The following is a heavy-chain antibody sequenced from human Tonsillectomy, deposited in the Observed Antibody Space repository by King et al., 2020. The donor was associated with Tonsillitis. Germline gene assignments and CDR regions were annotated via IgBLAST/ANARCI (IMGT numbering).Heavy chain of an antibody. CDR3: ARVLGIAVTGAEDAFHI. D-gene: IGHD6-19*01. CDR2: IYHSGST. V-gene: IGHV4-38-2*02. CDR1: GYSISNGYY. Sequence: VQLQESGPGLLKPSETLSLTCSVSGYSISNGYYWGWIRQSPGKGLEWIGSIYHSGSTYHNPSLKSRVTISVNTSKNQFSLRPNSVTAADSAVYYCARVLGIAVTGAEDAFHIWGQGTKVTVSS. J-gene: IGHJ3*02.